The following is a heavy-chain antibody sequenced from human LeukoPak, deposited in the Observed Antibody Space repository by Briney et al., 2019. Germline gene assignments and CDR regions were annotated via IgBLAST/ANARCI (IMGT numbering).Heavy chain of an antibody. CDR1: GGTLSSYA. Sequence: SVKVSCKASGGTLSSYAISWVRQAPGQGLECMGGIIPIFGTANYAQKLQGRVTMTTDTSTSTAYMELRSLRSDDTAVYYCAREVGAVAGTLRAPAVGGVDYWGQGTLVTVSS. CDR2: IIPIFGTA. D-gene: IGHD6-19*01. CDR3: AREVGAVAGTLRAPAVGGVDY. J-gene: IGHJ4*02. V-gene: IGHV1-69*05.